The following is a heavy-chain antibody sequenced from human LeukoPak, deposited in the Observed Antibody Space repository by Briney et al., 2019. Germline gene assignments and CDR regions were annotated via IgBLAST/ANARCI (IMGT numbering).Heavy chain of an antibody. D-gene: IGHD3-3*01. CDR2: ISAYNGNT. J-gene: IGHJ4*02. Sequence: ASVKVSCKASGYTFTSYGISWVRQAPGQGLEWMGWISAYNGNTNYAQKPQGRVTMTTDTSTSTAYMELRSLRSDDTAVYYCARVGMIFGVVIPSPSYYWGQGTLVTVSS. CDR3: ARVGMIFGVVIPSPSYY. CDR1: GYTFTSYG. V-gene: IGHV1-18*01.